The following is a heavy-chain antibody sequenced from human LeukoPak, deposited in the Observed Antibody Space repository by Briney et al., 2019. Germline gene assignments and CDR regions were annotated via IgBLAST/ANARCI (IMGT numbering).Heavy chain of an antibody. J-gene: IGHJ4*02. V-gene: IGHV3-11*01. CDR3: ARAPFYDTPIDY. Sequence: GGSLRLSCAASGFTFSDYYMGWIRQAPGKGLEWVSYISSSGSTIYYADSVKGRFTVSRDNAKNSLYLQMYSLRAEDTAVYYCARAPFYDTPIDYWGQGTLVTVSS. CDR2: ISSSGSTI. D-gene: IGHD3-9*01. CDR1: GFTFSDYY.